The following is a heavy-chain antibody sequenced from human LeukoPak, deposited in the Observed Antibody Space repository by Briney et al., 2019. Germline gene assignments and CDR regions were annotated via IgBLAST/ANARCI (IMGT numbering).Heavy chain of an antibody. J-gene: IGHJ4*02. D-gene: IGHD6-19*01. CDR3: YVSGWTEDIDN. CDR1: GITFSSHA. CDR2: ISDNGGMT. Sequence: GGSLRLSCSASGITFSSHAMHWVRQAPGKGLEYVSAISDNGGMTFYADSVRGRFTISRDNSKNTLYLHMSSLRGEDTAVYYCYVSGWTEDIDNWGQGTLVTVSS. V-gene: IGHV3-64D*06.